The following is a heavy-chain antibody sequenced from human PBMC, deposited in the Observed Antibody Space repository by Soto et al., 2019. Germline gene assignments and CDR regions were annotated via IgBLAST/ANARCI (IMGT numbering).Heavy chain of an antibody. CDR2: ISYDGSNK. CDR3: ARDKGSGSYYNFLDPLHGMDV. D-gene: IGHD3-10*01. CDR1: GFTFSSYA. Sequence: GGSLRLSCAASGFTFSSYAMHWVRQAPGKGLEWVAVISYDGSNKYYADSVKGRFTISRDNSKNTLYLQMNSLRAEDTAVYYCARDKGSGSYYNFLDPLHGMDVWGQGTTVTVSS. V-gene: IGHV3-30-3*01. J-gene: IGHJ6*02.